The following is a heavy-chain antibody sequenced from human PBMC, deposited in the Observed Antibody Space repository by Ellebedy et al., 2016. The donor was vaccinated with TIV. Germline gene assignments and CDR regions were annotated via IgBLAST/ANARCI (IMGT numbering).Heavy chain of an antibody. CDR3: ARLHSSSWYGRYGMDV. D-gene: IGHD6-13*01. V-gene: IGHV4-34*01. CDR1: GGSFSGYY. J-gene: IGHJ6*02. CDR2: INHSGST. Sequence: SETLSLTCAVYGGSFSGYYWSWIRQPPGKGLEWIGEINHSGSTNYNPSLKSRVTVSVDTSKNQFSLKLSSVTAADTAVYYCARLHSSSWYGRYGMDVWGQGTTVTVSS.